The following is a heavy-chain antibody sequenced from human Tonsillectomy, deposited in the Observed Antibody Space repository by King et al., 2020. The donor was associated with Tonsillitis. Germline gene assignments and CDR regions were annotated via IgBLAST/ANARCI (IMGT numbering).Heavy chain of an antibody. CDR1: GYW. CDR2: IYPGDSDT. CDR3: ATSYYYDDNARYRALEI. D-gene: IGHD3-22*01. Sequence: QLVQSGAEVKKAGESLKISCKGSGYWLAWVRQMPGKGLEWMGIIYPGDSDTRYSPSFQGQVTISADKSNSTAYLQWRSLKASDPAMYYCATSYYYDDNARYRALEIWVQGTMVTVSS. V-gene: IGHV5-51*01. J-gene: IGHJ3*02.